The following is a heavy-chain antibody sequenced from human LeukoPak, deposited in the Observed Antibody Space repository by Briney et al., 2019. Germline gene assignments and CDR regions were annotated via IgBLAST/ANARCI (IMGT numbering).Heavy chain of an antibody. CDR2: INSDGSST. V-gene: IGHV3-74*01. J-gene: IGHJ4*02. Sequence: GGSLRLSCAASGFTFSNYWTHWVRQAPGKGLVWVSHINSDGSSTSYADSVKGRFTISRDNAENTLYLQMNTLRAEDTAVYYCARVKVRFCSGGSCYYEYYFDYWGQGTLVTVSS. CDR3: ARVKVRFCSGGSCYYEYYFDY. D-gene: IGHD2-15*01. CDR1: GFTFSNYW.